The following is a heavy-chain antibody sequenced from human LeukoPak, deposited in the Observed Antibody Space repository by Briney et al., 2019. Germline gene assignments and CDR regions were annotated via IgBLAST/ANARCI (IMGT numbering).Heavy chain of an antibody. CDR1: GGSIRYSLYY. CDR3: ARGTSSGWYENFDY. CDR2: IYYSGST. V-gene: IGHV4-39*07. J-gene: IGHJ4*02. Sequence: SETLSLTCTVSGGSIRYSLYYWGWIRQPPGKGLEWIGNIYYSGSTSYNPSLKSRVTISVDTSKNQFSLKLSSVTAADTAVYYCARGTSSGWYENFDYWGQGTLVTVSS. D-gene: IGHD6-19*01.